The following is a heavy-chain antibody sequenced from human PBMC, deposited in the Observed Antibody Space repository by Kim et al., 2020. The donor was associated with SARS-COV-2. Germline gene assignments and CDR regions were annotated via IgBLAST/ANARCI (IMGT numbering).Heavy chain of an antibody. D-gene: IGHD3-10*01. CDR3: ARDGPYYYGSGSYYRGPDYYYYGMDV. CDR1: GFTFSSYS. CDR2: ISSSSTI. V-gene: IGHV3-48*04. Sequence: GGSLRLSCAASGFTFSSYSMNWVRQAPGKGLEWVSYISSSSTIYYADSVKGRFTISRDNAKNSLYLQMNSLRAEDTAVYYCARDGPYYYGSGSYYRGPDYYYYGMDVWGQGTTVTVSS. J-gene: IGHJ6*02.